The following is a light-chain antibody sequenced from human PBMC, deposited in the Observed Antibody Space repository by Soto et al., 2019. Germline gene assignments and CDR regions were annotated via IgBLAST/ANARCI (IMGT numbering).Light chain of an antibody. CDR2: AAA. V-gene: IGKV1-17*01. Sequence: DIQMTQSPSSLSGSGGERVTITCRASQNIRSYVNWYQQKAGKAPNLLIYAAASLQSGVPSRFSCSGSGTECTLTISSLQPEEVATYYCQQVNSYPLTFGGGTKV. CDR1: QNIRSY. J-gene: IGKJ4*01. CDR3: QQVNSYPLT.